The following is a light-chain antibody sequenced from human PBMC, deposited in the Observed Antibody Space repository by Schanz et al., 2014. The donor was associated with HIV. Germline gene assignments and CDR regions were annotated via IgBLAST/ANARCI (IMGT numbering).Light chain of an antibody. J-gene: IGLJ3*02. V-gene: IGLV1-44*01. CDR3: TSYTSSSTRV. CDR2: RDI. Sequence: QSVLTQPPSASGTPGQRVTISCSGSSSNIGSNTVNWYQHLPGTAPKLLIYRDINRPSGVPDRFSGSKSGNTASLTISGLQAEDEADYYCTSYTSSSTRVFGGGTKLTVL. CDR1: SSNIGSNT.